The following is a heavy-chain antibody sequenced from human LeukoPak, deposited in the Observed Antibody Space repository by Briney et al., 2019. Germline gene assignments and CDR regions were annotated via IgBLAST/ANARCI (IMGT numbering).Heavy chain of an antibody. J-gene: IGHJ3*02. V-gene: IGHV4-34*01. CDR2: INHSGST. D-gene: IGHD3-22*01. Sequence: PSETLSLTCAVYGGSFSGYYWSWIRQPPGKGLEWIGEINHSGSTNYNPSLKSRVTISVDTSKNQFSLKLSSVTAADTAVYYCARVSYHFDSSGNSQDAFDTWGQGTMVTVSS. CDR3: ARVSYHFDSSGNSQDAFDT. CDR1: GGSFSGYY.